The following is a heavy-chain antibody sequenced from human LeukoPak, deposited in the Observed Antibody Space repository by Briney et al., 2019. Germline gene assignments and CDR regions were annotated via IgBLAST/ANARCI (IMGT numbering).Heavy chain of an antibody. CDR1: GFTFSSYS. D-gene: IGHD1-1*01. CDR3: ARVSFAGTGGDY. V-gene: IGHV3-21*01. CDR2: ISSSSSYI. Sequence: PGGSLRLSCAASGFTFSSYSMNWVRQAPGKGLEWVSSISSSSSYIYYADSVKGRFTISRDNAKNSLYLQMNSLRAEDTAVYYCARVSFAGTGGDYWGQGTLATVSS. J-gene: IGHJ4*02.